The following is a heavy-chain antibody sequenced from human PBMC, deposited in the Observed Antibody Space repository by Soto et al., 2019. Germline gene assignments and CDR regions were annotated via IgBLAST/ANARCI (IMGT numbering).Heavy chain of an antibody. D-gene: IGHD5-12*01. CDR2: VFYSGGT. J-gene: IGHJ4*02. CDR1: GGSITDDY. CDR3: ARLGGSGYDT. Sequence: QVQLQESGPGLVKPSGTLSLTCTVSGGSITDDYWSWIRQPPGKGLEWIGNVFYSGGTKYNPSLKSRVTMSVDTSKNQFSLKLSSVIAADTAFYYCARLGGSGYDTWGQGTLVTVSS. V-gene: IGHV4-59*08.